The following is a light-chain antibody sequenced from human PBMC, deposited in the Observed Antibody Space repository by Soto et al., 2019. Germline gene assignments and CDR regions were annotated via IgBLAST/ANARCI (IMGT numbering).Light chain of an antibody. Sequence: IQMTQSPSTLSASVGDRVTVTCLASQSITDWLAWYQQKPGKAPQLLIYYASSLETGVPSRFSGRGSGTEFTLTISRLQPEDLATYYCQQYNAYTFTFGPGTKVDIK. V-gene: IGKV1-5*01. CDR2: YAS. CDR3: QQYNAYTFT. CDR1: QSITDW. J-gene: IGKJ3*01.